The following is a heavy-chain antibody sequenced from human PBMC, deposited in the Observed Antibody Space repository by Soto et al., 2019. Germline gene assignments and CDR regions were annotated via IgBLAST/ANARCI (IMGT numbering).Heavy chain of an antibody. CDR3: TRDGYPFALDV. CDR2: IDPSNSYS. V-gene: IGHV5-10-1*01. Sequence: GESLNLSCYASGYIFTNYWISWVRQMPGKDLEWMGKIDPSNSYSDYSPSFKGHVSLSVDKSITTAYLQWTSLTGEDTAVYYCTRDGYPFALDVWGLGTSVNVSS. D-gene: IGHD5-12*01. J-gene: IGHJ6*02. CDR1: GYIFTNYW.